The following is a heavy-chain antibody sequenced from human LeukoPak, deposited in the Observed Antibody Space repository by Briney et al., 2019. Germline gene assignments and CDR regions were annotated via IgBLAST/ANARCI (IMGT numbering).Heavy chain of an antibody. J-gene: IGHJ3*02. CDR2: IYYSGST. CDR3: ARVFFYCGGDYWPPDGFDI. V-gene: IGHV4-59*01. Sequence: SETLSLTCTVSGGSISSYYWSWLRQPPGKVLEWIGYIYYSGSTNYNPSLKSRATISVATSKNQFSLKLSSVTAADTAVYYWARVFFYCGGDYWPPDGFDIWGQGTMVTVSS. CDR1: GGSISSYY. D-gene: IGHD2-21*01.